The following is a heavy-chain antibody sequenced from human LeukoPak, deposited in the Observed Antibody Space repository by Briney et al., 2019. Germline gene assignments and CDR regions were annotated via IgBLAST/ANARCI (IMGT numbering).Heavy chain of an antibody. CDR3: ARDLSSYYYGSGSYYKISSSTNWFDP. CDR1: GFTVSSNY. Sequence: GGSLRLSCAASGFTVSSNYMSWVRQAPGKGLEWVSVIYSGGSTYYADSVKGRFTISRDNSKNTLYLQMNSLRAEDTAVYYCARDLSSYYYGSGSYYKISSSTNWFDPWGQGTLVTVSS. V-gene: IGHV3-53*01. J-gene: IGHJ5*02. CDR2: IYSGGST. D-gene: IGHD3-10*01.